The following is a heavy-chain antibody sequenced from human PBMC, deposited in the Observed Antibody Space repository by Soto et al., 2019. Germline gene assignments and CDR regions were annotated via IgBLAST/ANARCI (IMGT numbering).Heavy chain of an antibody. CDR3: ARVRQGCSANNCYFDP. D-gene: IGHD1-1*01. V-gene: IGHV4-4*02. CDR2: VHISGHS. CDR1: GGSVRAPDW. Sequence: SETLSLTCTLSGGSVRAPDWWNWVRQSPDKGLEWIAEVHISGHSNYNPSLRSRVSVSIDSSKNQFYLNWNSVTAADTAIYYCARVRQGCSANNCYFDPWGQGTQVTVSS. J-gene: IGHJ5*01.